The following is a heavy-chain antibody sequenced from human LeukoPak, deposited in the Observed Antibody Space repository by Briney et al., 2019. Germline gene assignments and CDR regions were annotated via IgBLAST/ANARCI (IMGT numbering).Heavy chain of an antibody. V-gene: IGHV3-7*01. CDR2: IKQDGSEK. CDR1: GFTFSSYE. CDR3: ARDGDYGDYYFDY. Sequence: GGSLRLSCAASGFTFSSYEMNWVRQAPGKGLEWVANIKQDGSEKYYVDSVKGRFTISRDNAKNSLYLQMNSLRAEDTAVYYCARDGDYGDYYFDYWGQGTLVTVSS. D-gene: IGHD4-17*01. J-gene: IGHJ4*02.